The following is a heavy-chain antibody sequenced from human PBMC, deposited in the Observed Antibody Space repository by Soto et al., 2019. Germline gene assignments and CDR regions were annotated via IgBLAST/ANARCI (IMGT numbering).Heavy chain of an antibody. D-gene: IGHD2-2*02. V-gene: IGHV3-13*05. J-gene: IGHJ6*02. CDR3: ARAKGYCSSTSCHISPGEDGMDV. CDR1: GFTFSSYD. CDR2: IGTAGDP. Sequence: EVQLVESGGGLVQPGGSLRLSCAASGFTFSSYDMHWVRQATGKGLEWVSAIGTAGDPYYPGSVKGRFTISRENAKNSLYLQMNSLRAGDTAVYYCARAKGYCSSTSCHISPGEDGMDVWGQGTTVTVSS.